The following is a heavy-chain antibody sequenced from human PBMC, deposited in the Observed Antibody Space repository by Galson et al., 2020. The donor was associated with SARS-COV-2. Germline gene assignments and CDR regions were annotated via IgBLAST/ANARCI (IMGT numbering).Heavy chain of an antibody. CDR3: AKPHYSTSSNNYRLDV. J-gene: IGHJ6*02. V-gene: IGHV3-23*01. D-gene: IGHD6-6*01. Sequence: GESLKISCGASGFTFSNYAMSWVRQAPGKGLEWVSDISSSGDNTEYADSVRGRFTISRDYSKNTLSLQMNTLRVEDTAVYYCAKPHYSTSSNNYRLDVWGPGTTVTVSS. CDR2: ISSSGDNT. CDR1: GFTFSNYA.